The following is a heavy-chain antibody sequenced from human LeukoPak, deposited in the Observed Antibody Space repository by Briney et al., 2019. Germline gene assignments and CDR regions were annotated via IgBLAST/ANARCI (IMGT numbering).Heavy chain of an antibody. V-gene: IGHV4-59*12. CDR2: IYYSGST. J-gene: IGHJ3*02. CDR3: AREGREAYSRGAFDI. CDR1: GGSISSYY. D-gene: IGHD2-21*01. Sequence: PSETLSLTCTVSGGSISSYYWSWIRQPPGKGLEWIGYIYYSGSTNYNPSLKSRVTISVDTSKNQFSLKLSSVTAADTAVYYCAREGREAYSRGAFDIWGQGTMVTVSS.